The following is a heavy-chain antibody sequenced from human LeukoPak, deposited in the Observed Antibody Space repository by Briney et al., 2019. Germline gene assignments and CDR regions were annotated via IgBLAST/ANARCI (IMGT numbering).Heavy chain of an antibody. Sequence: PSETLSLTCTVSGGSISSYYWSWIRQPAGKGLEWIGRIYTSGSTNYNPSLKSRVTMSVDTSKNQFSLKLSSVTAADTAVYYCARERLLAYYYYMDVWGKGTTVTVSS. CDR1: GGSISSYY. CDR3: ARERLLAYYYYMDV. CDR2: IYTSGST. J-gene: IGHJ6*03. D-gene: IGHD1-26*01. V-gene: IGHV4-4*07.